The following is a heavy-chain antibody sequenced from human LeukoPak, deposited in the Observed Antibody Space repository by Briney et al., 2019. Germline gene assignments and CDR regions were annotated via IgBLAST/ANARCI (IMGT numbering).Heavy chain of an antibody. Sequence: SVKVSCKASGGTFSSYAISWVRQAPGQGLEWMGGIIPIFGTANYAQKFQGRVTITMDESTSTAYMELSSLRSEDTAVYYCASDIRVVPYSSGWYDAFDIWGQGTMVTVSS. CDR2: IIPIFGTA. V-gene: IGHV1-69*05. CDR1: GGTFSSYA. J-gene: IGHJ3*02. D-gene: IGHD6-19*01. CDR3: ASDIRVVPYSSGWYDAFDI.